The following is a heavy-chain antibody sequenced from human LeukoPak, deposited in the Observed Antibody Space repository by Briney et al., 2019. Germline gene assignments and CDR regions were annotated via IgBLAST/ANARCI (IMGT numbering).Heavy chain of an antibody. J-gene: IGHJ3*02. Sequence: GGSLRLSCAASGFTFSSYAMSWVRQAPGKGLEWVSAISGSGGSTYYADSVKGRFTISRDNSKNTLYLQMNSLRAEDTAVYYCAKGSRSAWSGYYNSATDAFDIWGQGTMVTVSS. CDR3: AKGSRSAWSGYYNSATDAFDI. V-gene: IGHV3-23*01. CDR2: ISGSGGST. CDR1: GFTFSSYA. D-gene: IGHD3-3*01.